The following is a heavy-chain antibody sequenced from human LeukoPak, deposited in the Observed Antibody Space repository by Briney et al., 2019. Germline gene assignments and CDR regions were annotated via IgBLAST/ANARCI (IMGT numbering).Heavy chain of an antibody. CDR2: INPSGGST. Sequence: ASVKVSCKASGYTFTSYYMHWVRQAPGQGLEWMGIINPSGGSTSYAQKFQGRVTMTRDTSTSTVYMELSSPRSEDTAVYYCASSVYQSRVVPVQNAFDIWGQGTMVTVSS. CDR3: ASSVYQSRVVPVQNAFDI. V-gene: IGHV1-46*01. D-gene: IGHD2-2*01. CDR1: GYTFTSYY. J-gene: IGHJ3*02.